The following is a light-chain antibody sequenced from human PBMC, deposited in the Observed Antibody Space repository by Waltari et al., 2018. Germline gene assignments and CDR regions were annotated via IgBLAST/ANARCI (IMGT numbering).Light chain of an antibody. CDR1: SVGRES. CDR2: DDS. V-gene: IGLV3-21*02. Sequence: SHVLTQPPSVSVAPGQTAKITCGGNSVGRESVHWYQQKSGRAPEVVVYDDSARTSGIPERMSGAKSGNTATLTIARVEAGDEADYYCQLWDGITDHWVFGGGTKVTVL. CDR3: QLWDGITDHWV. J-gene: IGLJ3*02.